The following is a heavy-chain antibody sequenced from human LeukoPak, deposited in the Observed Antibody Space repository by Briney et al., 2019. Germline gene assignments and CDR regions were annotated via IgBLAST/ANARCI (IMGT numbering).Heavy chain of an antibody. CDR2: ISYDGSNK. Sequence: GRSLRLSCAASGFTFSSYAMHWVRQAPGKGLEWVAVISYDGSNKYYADSVKGRFTISRDNSKNTLYLQMNSLRAEDTAVYYCARGRREQQLVPYYRGQGTLVTVSS. CDR1: GFTFSSYA. V-gene: IGHV3-30*04. CDR3: ARGRREQQLVPYY. D-gene: IGHD6-13*01. J-gene: IGHJ4*02.